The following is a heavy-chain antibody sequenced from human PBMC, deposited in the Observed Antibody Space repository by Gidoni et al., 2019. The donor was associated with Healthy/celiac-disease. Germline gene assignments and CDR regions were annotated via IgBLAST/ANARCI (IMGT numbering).Heavy chain of an antibody. V-gene: IGHV1-69*01. D-gene: IGHD4-17*01. CDR2: IIPIFGTA. J-gene: IGHJ5*02. CDR3: ARERVGVYGDKNYWFDP. Sequence: QVQLVQSGAEVKKPGSSVKVSCKASGGTFSSYAISWVRQAPGQGLEWMGGIIPIFGTANYAQKFQGRVTITADESTRTAYMERSSLRSEDTAVYDGARERVGVYGDKNYWFDPWGQGTLVTVSS. CDR1: GGTFSSYA.